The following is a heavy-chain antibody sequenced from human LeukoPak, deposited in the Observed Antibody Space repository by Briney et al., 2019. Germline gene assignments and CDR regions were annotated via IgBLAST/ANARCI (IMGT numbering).Heavy chain of an antibody. J-gene: IGHJ4*02. V-gene: IGHV3-23*01. CDR2: LSGSGGST. CDR1: GSPISSYA. Sequence: GGTLTLSCAASGSPISSYAMSWVRQSPGKGLEGVSALSGSGGSTYYADSVRGRFTISRDISRSTMYLQMNSLRAEDTAMYYCARERRDGYYFDYWGQGTLVTVSS. CDR3: ARERRDGYYFDY. D-gene: IGHD5-24*01.